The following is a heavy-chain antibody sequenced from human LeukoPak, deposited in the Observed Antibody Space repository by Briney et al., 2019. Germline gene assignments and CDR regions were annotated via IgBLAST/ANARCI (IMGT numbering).Heavy chain of an antibody. CDR2: IWYDGSNK. J-gene: IGHJ5*02. V-gene: IGHV3-33*01. CDR1: GFAFSSYG. CDR3: ARDPGSGWRNWFDP. D-gene: IGHD6-19*01. Sequence: GGSLRLSCAASGFAFSSYGMHWARQAPGKGLEWVAVIWYDGSNKYYADSVKGRFTISRDNSKNTLYLQMNSLRAEDTAVYYCARDPGSGWRNWFDPWGQGTLVTVSS.